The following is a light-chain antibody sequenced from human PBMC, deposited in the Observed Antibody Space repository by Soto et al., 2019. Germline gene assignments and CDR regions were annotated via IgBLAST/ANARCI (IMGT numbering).Light chain of an antibody. CDR2: KAS. CDR3: QQYNSYSWS. CDR1: QDINKW. Sequence: DIQMTQSPSTLSASVGDRVTITFRASQDINKWLAWYQQKPGTAPKLLISKASILESGVPSRFSGSGSGTDYTLIINSLQPDDFATYFCQQYNSYSWSFGQGTKVDIK. V-gene: IGKV1-5*03. J-gene: IGKJ1*01.